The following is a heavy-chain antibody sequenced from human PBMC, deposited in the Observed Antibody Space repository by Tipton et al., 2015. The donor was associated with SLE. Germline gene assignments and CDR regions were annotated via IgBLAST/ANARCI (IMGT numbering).Heavy chain of an antibody. CDR2: IYYSGST. CDR3: ANQNWNYYF. D-gene: IGHD1-7*01. J-gene: IGHJ4*02. CDR1: GGSISSSSYY. V-gene: IGHV4-39*06. Sequence: GLVKPSETLSLTCTVSGGSISSSSYYWGWIRQPPGKGLEWIGSIYYSGSTYYNPSLKSRVTISLDRFNNQFTLKMTSVTAADTAAYYCANQNWNYYFWGQGNLVTVSS.